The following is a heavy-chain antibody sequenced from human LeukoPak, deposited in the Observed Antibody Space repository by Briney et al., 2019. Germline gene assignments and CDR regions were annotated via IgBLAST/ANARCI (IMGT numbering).Heavy chain of an antibody. CDR3: ARIAVAATVDY. CDR1: GFTFSSYW. V-gene: IGHV3-7*01. Sequence: PGGSLRLSCAASGFTFSSYWMSWVRQAPGKWLEWVANIKQDGSEKYYVDSVKGRFTISRDNAKNSLYLQMNSLRAEDTAVYYCARIAVAATVDYWGQGTLVTLSS. CDR2: IKQDGSEK. J-gene: IGHJ4*02. D-gene: IGHD6-19*01.